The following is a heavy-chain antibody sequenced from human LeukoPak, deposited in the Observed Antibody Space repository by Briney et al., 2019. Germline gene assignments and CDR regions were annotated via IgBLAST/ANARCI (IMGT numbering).Heavy chain of an antibody. Sequence: PGGSLRLSCAASGFTFSSYWMSWVRQAPGKGLEWVANIKLDGSEKYYVDSVKGRFTISRDNAKNSLYLQMNSLRAEDTAVYYCVSWRDSGDKNSWGQGTLVTVSS. J-gene: IGHJ5*02. D-gene: IGHD4-23*01. CDR3: VSWRDSGDKNS. CDR1: GFTFSSYW. V-gene: IGHV3-7*01. CDR2: IKLDGSEK.